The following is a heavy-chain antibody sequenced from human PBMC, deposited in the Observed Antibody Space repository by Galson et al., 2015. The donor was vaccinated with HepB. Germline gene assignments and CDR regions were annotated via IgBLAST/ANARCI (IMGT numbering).Heavy chain of an antibody. Sequence: SLRLSCAASGFTFSRYGMYWVRQAPGKGLEWVSGISGSGSPTYYADPVRGRFTISRDNSKNTLYLQMNSLRVEDTAIYYCAKDWNWGYYSDHWGQGTLVTVSS. J-gene: IGHJ4*02. V-gene: IGHV3-23*01. CDR1: GFTFSRYG. CDR3: AKDWNWGYYSDH. D-gene: IGHD7-27*01. CDR2: ISGSGSPT.